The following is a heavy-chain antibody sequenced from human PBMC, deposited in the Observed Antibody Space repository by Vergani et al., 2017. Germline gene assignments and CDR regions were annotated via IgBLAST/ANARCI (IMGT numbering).Heavy chain of an antibody. V-gene: IGHV4-59*01. CDR2: IYYSGST. D-gene: IGHD2-2*01. CDR1: GGSISSYY. Sequence: QLQLQESGPGLVTPSETLSLTCTVSGGSISSYYWSWIRQPPGKGLEWIGYIYYSGSTNYNPSLKSRVTISVDTSKNQFSLKLSSVTAADTAVYYCARASRYCSSTSCYRFDYWGQGTLVTVSS. J-gene: IGHJ4*02. CDR3: ARASRYCSSTSCYRFDY.